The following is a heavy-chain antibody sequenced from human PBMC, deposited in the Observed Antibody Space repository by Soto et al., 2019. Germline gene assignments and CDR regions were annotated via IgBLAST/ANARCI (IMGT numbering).Heavy chain of an antibody. CDR3: AKDTAPGFYDANGHLDY. J-gene: IGHJ4*02. V-gene: IGHV3-9*01. Sequence: VQLVESGGGLVQPGGSRRLSCVVSGISFDDYAMHWVRQVPGKGLEWVSGINWDSGDIGYPDSVKGRFTISKDNAKNSLDLQMNSLKTEDTALYYCAKDTAPGFYDANGHLDYWGQGTPVTVSS. CDR2: INWDSGDI. D-gene: IGHD2-8*01. CDR1: GISFDDYA.